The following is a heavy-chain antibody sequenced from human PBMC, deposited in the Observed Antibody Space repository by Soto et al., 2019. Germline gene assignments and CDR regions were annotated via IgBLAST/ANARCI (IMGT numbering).Heavy chain of an antibody. J-gene: IGHJ4*02. CDR1: GYTFTSYG. CDR2: ISGYNGDT. Sequence: ASVKVSCKASGYTFTSYGISWVRQAPGQGLAWMGWISGYNGDTNYAQKFQGRVTLTTDTSTSTAYLEVMTLRSDDTAVYYCAREGSYHDFDYWGLGTLVTVSS. V-gene: IGHV1-18*01. D-gene: IGHD3-22*01. CDR3: AREGSYHDFDY.